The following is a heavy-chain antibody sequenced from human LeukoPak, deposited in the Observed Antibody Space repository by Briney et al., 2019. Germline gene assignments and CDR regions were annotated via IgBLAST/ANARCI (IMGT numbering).Heavy chain of an antibody. V-gene: IGHV1-8*01. D-gene: IGHD3-9*01. CDR3: ARGIGMLFDWPLDYYYYYGMDV. Sequence: ASVKVSCKASGYTFTSYDINWVRQATGQGLEWMGWMNPNSGKTGYAQKFQGRVTMTRNTSISTAYMELSSLRSEDTAVYYCARGIGMLFDWPLDYYYYYGMDVWGQGTTVTVSS. J-gene: IGHJ6*02. CDR1: GYTFTSYD. CDR2: MNPNSGKT.